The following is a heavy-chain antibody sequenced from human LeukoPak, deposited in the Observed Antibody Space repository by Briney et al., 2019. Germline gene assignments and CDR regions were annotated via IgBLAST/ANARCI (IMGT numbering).Heavy chain of an antibody. D-gene: IGHD6-19*01. CDR2: IYSGGST. CDR3: ARRIAVAGRGAFDI. J-gene: IGHJ3*02. V-gene: IGHV3-53*04. Sequence: GGSLRLSCAASGFTVSSNYMSWVRQAPGKGLEWVSVIYSGGSTYYADSVKGRFTISRRNSKNTLYLQMNSLRAEDTAVYYCARRIAVAGRGAFDIWGQGTMVTVSS. CDR1: GFTVSSNY.